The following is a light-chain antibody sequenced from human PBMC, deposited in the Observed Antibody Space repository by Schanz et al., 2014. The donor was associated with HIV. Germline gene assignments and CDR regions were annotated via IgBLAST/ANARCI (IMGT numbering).Light chain of an antibody. Sequence: QSVLTQPPSASGSRGQSVTISCTGTSSDVGHYDYVSWYQQHPGKAPKLMIYEVSKRPSGVSNRFSGSKSGNTASLTISGLQAEDEADYYCCSYAGSSTLVFGGGTKLTVL. CDR2: EVS. J-gene: IGLJ2*01. CDR3: CSYAGSSTLV. V-gene: IGLV2-23*02. CDR1: SSDVGHYDY.